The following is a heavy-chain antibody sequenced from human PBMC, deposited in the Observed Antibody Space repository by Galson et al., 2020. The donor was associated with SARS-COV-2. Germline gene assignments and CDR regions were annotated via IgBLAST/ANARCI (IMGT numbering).Heavy chain of an antibody. V-gene: IGHV3-11*04. Sequence: NSAGSLRLSCAASAFTFSNYYMSWIRQPPGKGLEWVSYISRGGSTINYADSVKGRFTISRDNAKNSLYLQMNSLRAEDTAVYYCASYGDYADWGQGTLVTVSS. CDR3: ASYGDYAD. D-gene: IGHD4-17*01. CDR1: AFTFSNYY. J-gene: IGHJ4*02. CDR2: ISRGGSTI.